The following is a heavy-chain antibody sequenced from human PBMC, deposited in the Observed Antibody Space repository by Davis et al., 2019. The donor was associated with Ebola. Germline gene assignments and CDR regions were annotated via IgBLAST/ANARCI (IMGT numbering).Heavy chain of an antibody. Sequence: PGGSLRLSCAASGFTFSSYSMNWVRQAPGKGLEWVSSISSSGSTIYYADSVKGRFTISRDNAKNSLYLQMNSLRAEDTAVYYCARDVAANDRGLLWFREYSMDVWGQGTTVTVSS. D-gene: IGHD3-10*01. CDR3: ARDVAANDRGLLWFREYSMDV. V-gene: IGHV3-21*04. J-gene: IGHJ6*03. CDR2: ISSSGSTI. CDR1: GFTFSSYS.